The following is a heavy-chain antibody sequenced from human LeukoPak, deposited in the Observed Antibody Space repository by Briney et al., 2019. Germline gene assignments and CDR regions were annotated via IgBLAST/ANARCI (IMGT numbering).Heavy chain of an antibody. CDR1: GFTVSSNY. CDR3: ASHIGRYYDSSGYYWDY. J-gene: IGHJ4*02. Sequence: GGSLRLSCAASGFTVSSNYMSWVRQAPGKGLEWASVIYSGGSTYYADSVKGRFTISRDNSKNTLYLQMNSLRAEDTAVYYCASHIGRYYDSSGYYWDYWGQGTLVTVSS. CDR2: IYSGGST. V-gene: IGHV3-53*01. D-gene: IGHD3-22*01.